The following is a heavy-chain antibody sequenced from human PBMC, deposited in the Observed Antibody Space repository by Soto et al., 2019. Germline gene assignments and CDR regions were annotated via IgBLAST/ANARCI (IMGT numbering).Heavy chain of an antibody. CDR2: IYSSGTA. CDR1: AGYISSGFYF. Sequence: PSETLSLTCTVSAGYISSGFYFGSWMRQPPGKGLEWLGHIYSSGTAYYNPSLKSRLTISVDASKNQFSLKLTSVTAADTAIYYCASRQQQVALVDYWGQGTLVTVSS. CDR3: ASRQQQVALVDY. J-gene: IGHJ4*02. V-gene: IGHV4-30-4*01. D-gene: IGHD5-12*01.